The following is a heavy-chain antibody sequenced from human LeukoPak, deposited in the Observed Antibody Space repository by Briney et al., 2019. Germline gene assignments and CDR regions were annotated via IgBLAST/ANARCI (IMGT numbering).Heavy chain of an antibody. CDR2: IYTSGST. CDR3: ARALYYYYMHV. CDR1: GGSISSSSYY. Sequence: PSETLSLTCTVSGGSISSSSYYWGWIRQPPGKGLEWIGRIYTSGSTDYNPSLKSRVPMSVDTSKNQFSLKLTSVTAADTAVYYCARALYYYYMHVWGKGTTVTVSS. J-gene: IGHJ6*03. V-gene: IGHV4-39*07.